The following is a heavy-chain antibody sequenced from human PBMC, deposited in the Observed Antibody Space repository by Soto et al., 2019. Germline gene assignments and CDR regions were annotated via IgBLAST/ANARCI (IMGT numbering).Heavy chain of an antibody. J-gene: IGHJ3*01. Sequence: ASVKVSCKGVGYTFSSYGVNWLRQAPGQGLEWMGWINPYNGHTNYAQKVQGRVTMTTDTSTNTAYMELRSLTSDDTATYYCAQGGTSWYYVFDFWGHGTMVTVSS. V-gene: IGHV1-18*01. CDR1: GYTFSSYG. CDR2: INPYNGHT. D-gene: IGHD6-13*01. CDR3: AQGGTSWYYVFDF.